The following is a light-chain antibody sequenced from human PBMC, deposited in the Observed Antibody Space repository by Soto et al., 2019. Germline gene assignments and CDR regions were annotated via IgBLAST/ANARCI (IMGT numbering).Light chain of an antibody. Sequence: QSALTQPRSVSGSPGQSVTISCTGTSSNVGAHDYVSWYQPHPGKAPKLIISALYRRPSGVPDRFSASKSGNTASLTISGLQAEDEADYYCCSYAGAYTYVFGTGTKVTAL. J-gene: IGLJ1*01. CDR1: SSNVGAHDY. V-gene: IGLV2-11*01. CDR3: CSYAGAYTYV. CDR2: ALY.